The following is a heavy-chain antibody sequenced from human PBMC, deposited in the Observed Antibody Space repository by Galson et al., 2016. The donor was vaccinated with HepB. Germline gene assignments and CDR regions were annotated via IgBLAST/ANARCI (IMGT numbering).Heavy chain of an antibody. Sequence: SLRLSCAASGFSFSTYGMHWVRQAPGKGLEWVAVLSYDGSDKYYADSVKGRFTISRDNSNNMLFLQMSSLRADDTAVYFCGSPHRPGGSRHYYGSQSYYSLGYWAPGTLVTVSS. D-gene: IGHD3-10*01. CDR1: GFSFSTYG. J-gene: IGHJ4*02. CDR2: LSYDGSDK. CDR3: GSPHRPGGSRHYYGSQSYYSLGY. V-gene: IGHV3-30*03.